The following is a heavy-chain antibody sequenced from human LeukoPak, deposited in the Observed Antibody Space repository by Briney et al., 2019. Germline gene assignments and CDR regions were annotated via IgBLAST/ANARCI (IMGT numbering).Heavy chain of an antibody. CDR1: GGSISSYY. D-gene: IGHD3-9*01. CDR3: GRDSNPLRYFDWLPDYYYYGMDV. J-gene: IGHJ6*04. V-gene: IGHV4-59*01. CDR2: IYYSGST. Sequence: SETLSLTCTVSGGSISSYYWSWIRQPPGKGLEWIGYIYYSGSTNYNPSLKSRVTISVDTSKNQFSLKLSSVTAADTAVYYCGRDSNPLRYFDWLPDYYYYGMDVWGKGTTVTVSS.